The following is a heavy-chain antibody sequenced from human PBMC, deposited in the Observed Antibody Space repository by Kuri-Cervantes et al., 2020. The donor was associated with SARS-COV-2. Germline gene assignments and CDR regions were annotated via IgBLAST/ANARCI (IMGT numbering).Heavy chain of an antibody. Sequence: ETLSLTCAASGFTFSSYSMNWVRQAPGKGLEWVSSISSSSSYIYYADSVKGRFTISRDNSKNTLYLQMNSLRAEDTAVYYCARGGGGYYQTYFDYWGQGTLVTVSS. CDR1: GFTFSSYS. D-gene: IGHD3-22*01. CDR3: ARGGGGYYQTYFDY. V-gene: IGHV3-21*01. J-gene: IGHJ4*02. CDR2: ISSSSSYI.